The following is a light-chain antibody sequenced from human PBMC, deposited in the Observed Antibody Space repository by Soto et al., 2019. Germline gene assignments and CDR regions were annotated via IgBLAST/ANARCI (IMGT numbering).Light chain of an antibody. J-gene: IGLJ2*01. CDR2: DVS. CDR1: SSDVGGYNY. V-gene: IGLV2-11*01. CDR3: CSYAGSYAVV. Sequence: QSALTQPRSVSGSPGQSVTISCTGTSSDVGGYNYVSRYQQHPGKAPKLMIYDVSKRPSGVPDRFSGSKSGNTASLTTSGLQAEDEADYYCCSYAGSYAVVFGGGTKVTVL.